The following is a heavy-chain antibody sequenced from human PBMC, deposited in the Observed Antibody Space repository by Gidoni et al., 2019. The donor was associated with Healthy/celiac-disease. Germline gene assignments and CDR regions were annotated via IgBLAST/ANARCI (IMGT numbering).Heavy chain of an antibody. Sequence: QVQLVQSGAEVKKPGASVQVSGKASGYTFPSYDINWVRQATGQGLEWMGWMNPNSGNTGYAQKFQGRVTMTRNTSISTAYMELSSLRSEDTAVYYCARSQQLRGGYYYGMDVWGQGTTVTVSS. CDR3: ARSQQLRGGYYYGMDV. V-gene: IGHV1-8*01. CDR2: MNPNSGNT. J-gene: IGHJ6*02. CDR1: GYTFPSYD. D-gene: IGHD6-13*01.